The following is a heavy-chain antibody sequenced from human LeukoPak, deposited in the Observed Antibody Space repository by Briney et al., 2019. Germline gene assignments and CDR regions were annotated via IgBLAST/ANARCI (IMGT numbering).Heavy chain of an antibody. V-gene: IGHV1-24*01. D-gene: IGHD3-3*01. CDR2: FDPEDGET. J-gene: IGHJ4*02. CDR3: AALRFLEWLSSAYDY. Sequence: ASVKVSCKVSGYTLTELSMHWVRQAPGKRLAWMGGFDPEDGETIYAQKFQGRVTMTEDTSTDTAYMELSSLRSEDTAVYYCAALRFLEWLSSAYDYWGQGTLVTVSS. CDR1: GYTLTELS.